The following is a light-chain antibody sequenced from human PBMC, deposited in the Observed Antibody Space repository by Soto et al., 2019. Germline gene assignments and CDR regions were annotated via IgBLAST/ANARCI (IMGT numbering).Light chain of an antibody. CDR2: AVN. J-gene: IGLJ2*01. Sequence: QSALTQPPSASGSPGQSVTISCTGTSSDVGGYNYVSWFQQHPGKAPKLMIYAVNKWPSGVPDRFSGSTSGNTASLTVYGLQAEDEADYYCSSFAASNTVVFGGGTKLTVL. V-gene: IGLV2-8*01. CDR1: SSDVGGYNY. CDR3: SSFAASNTVV.